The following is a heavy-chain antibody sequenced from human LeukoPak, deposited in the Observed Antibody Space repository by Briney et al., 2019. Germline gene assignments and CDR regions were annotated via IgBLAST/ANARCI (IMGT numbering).Heavy chain of an antibody. CDR3: ARDPVEWELLLDY. J-gene: IGHJ4*02. Sequence: GGSLRLSCAASGFTFSSYWMNWARQAPGKGLEWVASINHNGNVNYYVDSVKGRFTISRDNARNSVYLQMASLRVEDTAVYYCARDPVEWELLLDYWGQGTLVTVSS. CDR2: INHNGNVN. CDR1: GFTFSSYW. V-gene: IGHV3-7*01. D-gene: IGHD1-26*01.